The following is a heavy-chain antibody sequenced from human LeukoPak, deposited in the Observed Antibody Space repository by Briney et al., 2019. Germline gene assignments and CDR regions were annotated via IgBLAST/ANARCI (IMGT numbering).Heavy chain of an antibody. J-gene: IGHJ4*02. CDR1: GGPISSSNYY. D-gene: IGHD3-22*01. CDR2: INYRGNT. Sequence: SETLSLTCTVSGGPISSSNYYWGWIRQPPGKGLDWFGIINYRGNTYYNPSLKSRVTISVDTSKNQFSLKLSSVTAADTAVYYCARRDSYSSGYYYFDYWGQGTLVTVSS. CDR3: ARRDSYSSGYYYFDY. V-gene: IGHV4-39*01.